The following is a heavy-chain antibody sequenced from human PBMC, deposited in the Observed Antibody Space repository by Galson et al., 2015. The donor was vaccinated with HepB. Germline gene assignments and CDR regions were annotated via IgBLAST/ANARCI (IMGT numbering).Heavy chain of an antibody. CDR1: GFTFSSYA. J-gene: IGHJ4*02. Sequence: LRLSCAASGFTFSSYAMSWVRQPPGKGLEWIGEINHSGSTNYNPSLKSRVTISVNTSKNQFSLKLSSVTAADTAVYYCARGRFVYSSSWYYPQPYYFDYWGQGTLVTVSS. D-gene: IGHD6-13*01. CDR2: INHSGST. CDR3: ARGRFVYSSSWYYPQPYYFDY. V-gene: IGHV4-34*01.